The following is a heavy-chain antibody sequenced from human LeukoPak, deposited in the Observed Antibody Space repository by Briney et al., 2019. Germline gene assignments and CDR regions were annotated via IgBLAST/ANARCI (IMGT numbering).Heavy chain of an antibody. CDR1: GFTFSSYS. CDR3: ASGDTAMEGGYFDY. V-gene: IGHV4-59*01. Sequence: GSLRLSCAASGFTFSSYSMNWVRQAPGKGLEWIGYIYYSGSTNYNPSLKSRVTISVDTSKNQFSLKLSSVTAADTAVYYCASGDTAMEGGYFDYWGQGTLVTVSS. J-gene: IGHJ4*02. CDR2: IYYSGST. D-gene: IGHD5-18*01.